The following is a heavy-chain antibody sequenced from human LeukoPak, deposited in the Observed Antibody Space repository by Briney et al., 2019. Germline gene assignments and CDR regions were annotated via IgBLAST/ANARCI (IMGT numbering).Heavy chain of an antibody. CDR3: ARLGYCSSTSCYTLQGWFDP. J-gene: IGHJ5*02. V-gene: IGHV4-30-4*01. D-gene: IGHD2-2*02. CDR2: IYYSGST. Sequence: SQTLSLTCTVSGGSISSGDYYWSWIRHPPGKSVEGIGYIYYSGSTYYNPSLKGRVTISVDTSKNQFSLKLSSVTAADTAVYYCARLGYCSSTSCYTLQGWFDPWGQGTLVTVSS. CDR1: GGSISSGDYY.